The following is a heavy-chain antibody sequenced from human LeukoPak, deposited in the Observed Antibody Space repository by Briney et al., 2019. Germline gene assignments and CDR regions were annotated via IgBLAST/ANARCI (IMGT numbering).Heavy chain of an antibody. CDR3: AKSQTGSYYARYYYMDV. CDR2: IHFSGRT. Sequence: LESLSLTRKVSGDSTSSRRHYWGWVRHTPGKGLEWIGVIHFSGRTDYNPLLKSRLKFSVDTSTNQFSLKLSSVTAADTAVYYCAKSQTGSYYARYYYMDVWGKGTTVTVS. D-gene: IGHD1-26*01. CDR1: GDSTSSRRHY. V-gene: IGHV4-39*07. J-gene: IGHJ6*03.